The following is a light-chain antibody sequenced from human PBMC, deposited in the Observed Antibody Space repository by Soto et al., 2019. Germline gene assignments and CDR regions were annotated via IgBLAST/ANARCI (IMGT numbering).Light chain of an antibody. Sequence: QSALTQPASVSGSPGQSITISCTGTSSDVGGYNYVSWYQQHPGKAPKLMIYDVSNRPSGVSNNFSGSRSGNTASLTISGLQAEDEGDYYCSSYTSSSTVVFGGGTKLTVL. V-gene: IGLV2-14*01. CDR2: DVS. CDR3: SSYTSSSTVV. CDR1: SSDVGGYNY. J-gene: IGLJ2*01.